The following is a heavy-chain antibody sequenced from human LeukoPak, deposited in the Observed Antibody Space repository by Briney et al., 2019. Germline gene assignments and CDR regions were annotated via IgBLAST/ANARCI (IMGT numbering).Heavy chain of an antibody. Sequence: GASVKVSCKASGGTFSSYAISWVRQAPGQGLEWMGGIIPIFGTANYAQKFQGRVTITADESTSTAYMELSSLRSEDTAVYYCAREAKGWTYYFDYWGQGTLVTVSS. D-gene: IGHD2-15*01. V-gene: IGHV1-69*13. CDR1: GGTFSSYA. J-gene: IGHJ4*02. CDR2: IIPIFGTA. CDR3: AREAKGWTYYFDY.